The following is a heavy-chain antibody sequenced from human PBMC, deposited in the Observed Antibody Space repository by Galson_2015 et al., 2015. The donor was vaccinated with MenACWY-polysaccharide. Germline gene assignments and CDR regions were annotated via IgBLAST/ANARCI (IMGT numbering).Heavy chain of an antibody. CDR3: TSRGPWGGDDTSDI. D-gene: IGHD2-21*01. Sequence: SLRLSCAASGFTFSNYWMHWVRQAPGKGLVWVSRIQSDGSSTSYADSVKGRFTISRDNAKNTLFLHMNSLRAEDTAVYYCTSRGPWGGDDTSDIWGQGTMVTVSS. J-gene: IGHJ3*02. CDR2: IQSDGSST. V-gene: IGHV3-74*01. CDR1: GFTFSNYW.